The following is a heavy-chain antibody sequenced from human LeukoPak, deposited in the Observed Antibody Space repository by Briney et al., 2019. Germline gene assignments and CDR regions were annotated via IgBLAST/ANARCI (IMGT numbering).Heavy chain of an antibody. V-gene: IGHV1-2*06. CDR3: ARGGYYDSSGNY. Sequence: ASVRVSCKASGATLNSHGVNWVRQAPGQGLEWMGRIHPNSGGTDYAQKSQGRVTMTRDTSISTAYMELSSLRSDDTAVYYCARGGYYDSSGNYWGQGTLVTVSS. CDR2: IHPNSGGT. CDR1: GATLNSHG. D-gene: IGHD3-22*01. J-gene: IGHJ4*02.